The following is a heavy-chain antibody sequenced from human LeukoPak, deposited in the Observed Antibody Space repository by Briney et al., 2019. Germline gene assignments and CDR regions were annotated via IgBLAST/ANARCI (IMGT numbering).Heavy chain of an antibody. CDR2: ISNDGINK. CDR3: AKGRDYYDSSGSFDY. CDR1: GFTFSSYA. D-gene: IGHD3-22*01. J-gene: IGHJ4*02. Sequence: GGSLRLSCAASGFTFSSYAMHWVRQAPGKGLEWVAVISNDGINKYCADSVKGRFTISRDNSKNTLYLQMNSLRAEDTAVYYCAKGRDYYDSSGSFDYWGQGTLVTVSS. V-gene: IGHV3-30-3*01.